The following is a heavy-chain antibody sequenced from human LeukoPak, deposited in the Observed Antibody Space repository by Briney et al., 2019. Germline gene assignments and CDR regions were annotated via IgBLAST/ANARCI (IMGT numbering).Heavy chain of an antibody. D-gene: IGHD3-22*01. Sequence: PGGSLRLSCAASGFTFSSYSMSWVRQAAGKGLEWVSGISGSGGRAFYADSVKGRFTISRDNSKNTLYLQMDSLRVEDTAVYYCAKDGAMIVVVIGWIDYWGQGTLVTVSS. CDR3: AKDGAMIVVVIGWIDY. CDR2: ISGSGGRA. J-gene: IGHJ4*02. V-gene: IGHV3-23*01. CDR1: GFTFSSYS.